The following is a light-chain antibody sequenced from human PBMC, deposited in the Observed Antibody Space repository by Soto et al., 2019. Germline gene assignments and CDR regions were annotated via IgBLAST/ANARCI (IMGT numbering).Light chain of an antibody. CDR3: QQYGSSPPIT. CDR2: GAS. V-gene: IGKV3-20*01. CDR1: TSVSNNY. J-gene: IGKJ5*01. Sequence: EIVLTQSPGTLSLSPGERATLSCSTGTSVSNNYLAWYQQKPGQAPRLLIYGASSRATGIPDRFSGSGSGTDFTLTISRLEPEDFAVYYCQQYGSSPPITFGQGTRLEIK.